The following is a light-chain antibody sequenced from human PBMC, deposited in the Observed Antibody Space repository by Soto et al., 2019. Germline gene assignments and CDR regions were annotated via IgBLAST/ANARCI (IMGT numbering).Light chain of an antibody. CDR3: LEYGTSPRT. CDR2: GAS. CDR1: QSISSNK. J-gene: IGKJ1*01. Sequence: EIVLTQSPGTLSLSPGERATLSCRASQSISSNKLAWYRQKPGQAPRLLIYGASSRATGIPDRFSGSGSGSDFTLTITRLEPVDFAVYFCLEYGTSPRTFGPGTKVEIK. V-gene: IGKV3-20*01.